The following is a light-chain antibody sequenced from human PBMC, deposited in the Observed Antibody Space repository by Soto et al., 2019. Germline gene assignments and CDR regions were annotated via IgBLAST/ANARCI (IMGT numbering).Light chain of an antibody. Sequence: QSVLTQPPSASGTPGQRVTISCSGSGSNIGSNYVYWYQQLPGTAPKLLIYSNNQWPSGVPDRFSGSKSGTSASLAISGLRSEDEADYYCAAWDDSLSGYVFGTGTKLTVL. CDR3: AAWDDSLSGYV. CDR1: GSNIGSNY. CDR2: SNN. V-gene: IGLV1-47*02. J-gene: IGLJ1*01.